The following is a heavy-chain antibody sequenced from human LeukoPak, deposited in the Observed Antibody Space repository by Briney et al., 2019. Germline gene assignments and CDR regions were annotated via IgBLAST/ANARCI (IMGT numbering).Heavy chain of an antibody. CDR3: AKGVAGLLPNFDY. D-gene: IGHD6-19*01. Sequence: GGSLRLSSAASGFTFSSYAMSWVRQAPGKGLEWVSGISGSGGSTYYADSVKGRFTISRDNSKKTLHLQMNSLRAEDTAVYYCAKGVAGLLPNFDYWGQGTLVTVSS. CDR2: ISGSGGST. CDR1: GFTFSSYA. V-gene: IGHV3-23*01. J-gene: IGHJ4*02.